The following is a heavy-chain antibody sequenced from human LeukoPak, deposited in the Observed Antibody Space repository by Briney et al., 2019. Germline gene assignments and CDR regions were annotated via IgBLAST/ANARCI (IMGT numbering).Heavy chain of an antibody. J-gene: IGHJ4*02. CDR3: ARYSYGQGRYFDY. CDR2: IYYSGST. Sequence: SETLSLTCTVSGGSISSYYWSWIRQPPGKGLEWIGYIYYSGSTNYNPSLKSRVTISVDTSKNQFSLKLSSVTAADTAVYYCARYSYGQGRYFDYWGQGTLVTVSS. V-gene: IGHV4-59*08. CDR1: GGSISSYY. D-gene: IGHD5-18*01.